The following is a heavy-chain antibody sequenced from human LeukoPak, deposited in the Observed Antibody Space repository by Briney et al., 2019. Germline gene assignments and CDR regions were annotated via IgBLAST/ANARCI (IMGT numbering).Heavy chain of an antibody. CDR3: ARRSGWYYYYYYGMDV. Sequence: ASVKVSCKASGYTFTSYDINWVRQATGQGLEWMGWMNPNSGNTGYAQKFQGRVTMTRNTSISTAYMELSSLRSEDTAVYYCARRSGWYYYYYYGMDVWGQGTTVTVSS. CDR2: MNPNSGNT. V-gene: IGHV1-8*01. CDR1: GYTFTSYD. D-gene: IGHD6-19*01. J-gene: IGHJ6*02.